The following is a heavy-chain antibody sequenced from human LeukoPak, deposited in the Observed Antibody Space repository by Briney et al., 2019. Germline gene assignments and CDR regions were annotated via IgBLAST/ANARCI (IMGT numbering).Heavy chain of an antibody. J-gene: IGHJ4*02. CDR3: AHRDTTMVRVDY. CDR2: IKSKTDGGTT. Sequence: GGSLRLSCAASGFTFRNASMSWVRQSPGKGLEWVGRIKSKTDGGTTDSAAPVKGRFTISRDDSKNIVYLQMNSLKTEDTGVYFCAHRDTTMVRVDYWGQGTLVTVSS. CDR1: GFTFRNAS. V-gene: IGHV3-15*01. D-gene: IGHD5-18*01.